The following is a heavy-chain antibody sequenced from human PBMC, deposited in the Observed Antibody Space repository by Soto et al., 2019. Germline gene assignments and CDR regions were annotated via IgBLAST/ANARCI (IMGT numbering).Heavy chain of an antibody. Sequence: GESLKISCKGSGYSFTSYWIGWVRQMPGKGLEWMGIIYPGDSDTRYSPSFQGQVTISADKSISTAYLQWSSLKASDTAMYYCARRAVDTATYYYYGMDVWGQGTTVTV. J-gene: IGHJ6*02. D-gene: IGHD5-18*01. V-gene: IGHV5-51*01. CDR2: IYPGDSDT. CDR1: GYSFTSYW. CDR3: ARRAVDTATYYYYGMDV.